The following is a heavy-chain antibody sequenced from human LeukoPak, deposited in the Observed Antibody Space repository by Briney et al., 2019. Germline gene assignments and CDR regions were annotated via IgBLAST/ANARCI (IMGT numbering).Heavy chain of an antibody. Sequence: GGSLRLSCAASGFTFSSYSMNWVRQAPGKGLEWVSSISSSSSYIYYADSVKGRFTISRDKTKNSLYLQMNSLRAEDTAVYYCAREPGGVTTWFDYWGQGTLVTASS. CDR2: ISSSSSYI. V-gene: IGHV3-21*01. D-gene: IGHD4-11*01. J-gene: IGHJ4*02. CDR1: GFTFSSYS. CDR3: AREPGGVTTWFDY.